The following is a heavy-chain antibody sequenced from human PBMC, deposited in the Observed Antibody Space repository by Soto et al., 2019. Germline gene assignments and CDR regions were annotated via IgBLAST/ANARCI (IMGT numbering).Heavy chain of an antibody. Sequence: PSETLSLTCTVSGDSIRNNNFYWGWIRQPPGKGLEWIGSIYYSGSTYYNPSLKSRVTISVDTSNNQLSLKLSSVTAADTAVYYCAREAGSYSYYDSPPRSAMDVWGQGTTVTVSS. CDR1: GDSIRNNNFY. D-gene: IGHD3-22*01. J-gene: IGHJ6*02. CDR3: AREAGSYSYYDSPPRSAMDV. V-gene: IGHV4-39*02. CDR2: IYYSGST.